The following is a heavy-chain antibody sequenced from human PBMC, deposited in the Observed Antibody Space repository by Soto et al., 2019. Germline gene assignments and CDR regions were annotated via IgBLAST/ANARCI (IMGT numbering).Heavy chain of an antibody. CDR2: VYDSGYT. CDR3: ATSMNTGATGAFDL. Sequence: QVQLQESGPGLVKPSETLSLTCTVSGGSVSSGHYYWSWIRQPPGKGLEWIGYVYDSGYTNRSPSRTSGVTISVETSKNQFYLKLSSVTAADMAVYYCATSMNTGATGAFDLCGQGRMVTVSS. J-gene: IGHJ3*01. V-gene: IGHV4-61*01. D-gene: IGHD4-17*01. CDR1: GGSVSSGHYY.